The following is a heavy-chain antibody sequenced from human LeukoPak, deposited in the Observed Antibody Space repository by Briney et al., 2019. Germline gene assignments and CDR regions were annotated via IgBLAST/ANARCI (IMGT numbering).Heavy chain of an antibody. J-gene: IGHJ4*01. CDR3: ARELPREVTLDY. CDR2: IFTDGTTT. D-gene: IGHD2-21*02. Sequence: GGSLRLSCVASEFNFFSYGMQWVRQAPGKGLVWVSRIFTDGTTTSYADSVKGRFTISRDNAKNTLYLQMNSLRAEGTAVYYCARELPREVTLDYWGQGTLVTVSP. CDR1: EFNFFSYG. V-gene: IGHV3-74*01.